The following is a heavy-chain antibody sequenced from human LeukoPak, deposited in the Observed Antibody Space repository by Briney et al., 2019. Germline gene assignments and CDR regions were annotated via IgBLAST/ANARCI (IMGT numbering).Heavy chain of an antibody. J-gene: IGHJ6*04. CDR1: GGSISSSSYY. D-gene: IGHD2-8*02. Sequence: SETLSLTCTVSGGSISSSSYYWGWIRQPPGKGLEWIGSIYYSGSTYYNPSLKSRVTISVDTSKNQFSLKLGSVTAADTAVYYCARKVAWCIFMDVWGKGTTVTVSS. V-gene: IGHV4-39*07. CDR2: IYYSGST. CDR3: ARKVAWCIFMDV.